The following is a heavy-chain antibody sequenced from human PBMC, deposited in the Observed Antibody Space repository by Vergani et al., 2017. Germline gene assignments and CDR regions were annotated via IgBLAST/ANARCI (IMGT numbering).Heavy chain of an antibody. CDR3: ARGWSGYSTSWYFDF. CDR2: IDPNSDGT. CDR1: GYTFNGYY. V-gene: IGHV1-2*02. D-gene: IGHD6-13*01. Sequence: QVQLVQSGTEVKKPGASVKVSCKASGYTFNGYYIHWVRQAPGQGLEYMGWIDPNSDGTNYAQKFQCRVTMTRDTSISTAYMELSRLRSDDTAVYYCARGWSGYSTSWYFDFWGQGTLVTVSS. J-gene: IGHJ4*02.